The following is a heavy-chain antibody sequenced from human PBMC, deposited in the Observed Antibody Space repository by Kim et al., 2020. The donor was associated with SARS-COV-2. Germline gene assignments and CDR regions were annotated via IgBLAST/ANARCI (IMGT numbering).Heavy chain of an antibody. CDR3: ARGIVGATYTFYY. D-gene: IGHD1-26*01. J-gene: IGHJ4*02. V-gene: IGHV1-2*02. CDR1: GYTFTGYY. Sequence: ASVKVSCKASGYTFTGYYMHWVRQAPGQGLEWMGWINPNSGGTNYAQKFQGRVTMTRDTSISTAYMELSRLRSDDTAVYYCARGIVGATYTFYYWGQGTLVTVSS. CDR2: INPNSGGT.